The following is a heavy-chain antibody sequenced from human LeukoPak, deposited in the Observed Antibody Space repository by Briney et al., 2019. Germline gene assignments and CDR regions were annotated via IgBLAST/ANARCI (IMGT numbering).Heavy chain of an antibody. Sequence: ASVKVSCKASGYTFTSYGISWVRQAPGQGLEGMGWISAYNGNINYAQKLQGRVTMTTDTSTSTACVELRSLRSDDAAVSYCARDRPDDHSNYGAGVWLDPWGQGTLVTVSS. CDR2: ISAYNGNI. CDR1: GYTFTSYG. V-gene: IGHV1-18*01. D-gene: IGHD4-11*01. J-gene: IGHJ5*02. CDR3: ARDRPDDHSNYGAGVWLDP.